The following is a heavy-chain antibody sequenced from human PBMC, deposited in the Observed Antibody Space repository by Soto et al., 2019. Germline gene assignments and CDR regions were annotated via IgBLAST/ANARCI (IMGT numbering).Heavy chain of an antibody. D-gene: IGHD3-10*01. CDR1: GGSITSYY. J-gene: IGHJ4*02. CDR3: ATGRVYFGSEY. V-gene: IGHV4-59*01. CDR2: IYYNGTI. Sequence: QVQLQESGPGLVKPLETLSLTCTVPGGSITSYYWSWVRQPPRKGLEWVGYIYYNGTINYNPSLKRRLTISFDTSKNQFALRLSSVTAADTVVYYCATGRVYFGSEYWGQGTLVTVSS.